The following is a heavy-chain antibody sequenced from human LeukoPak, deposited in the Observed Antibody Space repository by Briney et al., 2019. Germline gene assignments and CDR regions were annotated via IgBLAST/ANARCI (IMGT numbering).Heavy chain of an antibody. D-gene: IGHD3-16*01. V-gene: IGHV3-30*02. CDR3: AKDRPLKGGFDP. CDR1: GYSLSTYG. CDR2: IRSNGVEK. J-gene: IGHJ5*02. Sequence: GGSLRLSCVVSGYSLSTYGMLWVRQAPGKGLEWVSFIRSNGVEKYYEDSVKGRFTISRDNSKSTLYLQTNSLRTEDTALYYCAKDRPLKGGFDPWGQGSLVTVSS.